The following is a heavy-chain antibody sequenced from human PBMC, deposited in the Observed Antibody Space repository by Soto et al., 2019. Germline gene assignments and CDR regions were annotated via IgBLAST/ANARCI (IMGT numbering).Heavy chain of an antibody. V-gene: IGHV3-48*03. CDR2: ISSSSTSI. CDR3: STRLRNRGY. D-gene: IGHD3-16*01. CDR1: GFTFSTYD. Sequence: EVQLVESGGGLAQPGGSLRLSCAASGFTFSTYDMNWVRQAPGKGLEWVSSISSSSTSIHYADSVKGRVTISRDNAKNSLYLQMNSLRAEDTAVYYCSTRLRNRGYWGQGTLVTVSS. J-gene: IGHJ4*02.